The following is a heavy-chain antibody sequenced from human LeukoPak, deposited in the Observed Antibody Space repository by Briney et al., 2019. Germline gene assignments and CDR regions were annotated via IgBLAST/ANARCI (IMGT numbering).Heavy chain of an antibody. D-gene: IGHD1/OR15-1a*01. CDR3: ARGRGAGTYMDV. CDR1: GTFVSGFY. Sequence: SETLSLTCTVSGTFVSGFYWTWIRKPPGKGLEWIGFIYSTGTTSYNSSLQSRVTISVDTSKNQFSLKLSSVTAADTAVYYCARGRGAGTYMDVWGKGTTVTVSS. J-gene: IGHJ6*03. V-gene: IGHV4-4*09. CDR2: IYSTGTT.